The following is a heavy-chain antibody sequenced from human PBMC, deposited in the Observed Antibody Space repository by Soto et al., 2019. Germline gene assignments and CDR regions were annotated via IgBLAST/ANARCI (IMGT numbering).Heavy chain of an antibody. CDR2: ISSSSSYI. CDR3: ARDLGGSYYDY. J-gene: IGHJ4*02. Sequence: EVQLVESGGGLVKPGGSLRLSCAASGFTFSSYSMNWVRQAPGKGLEWVSSISSSSSYIYYADSVKGRFTISRDNSKNTLYLQMNSLRAEDTAVYYCARDLGGSYYDYWGQGTLVTVSS. D-gene: IGHD1-26*01. CDR1: GFTFSSYS. V-gene: IGHV3-21*04.